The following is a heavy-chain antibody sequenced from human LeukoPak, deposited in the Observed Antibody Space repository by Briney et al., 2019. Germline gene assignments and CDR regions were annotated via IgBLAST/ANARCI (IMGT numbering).Heavy chain of an antibody. Sequence: GGSLRLSCAASGFTFSSFEMNWVRQAPGKGLEWVSYISNSGSTEYYADSVKGRLTISRDNAKDSLYLQMNSLTAEDTAVYYCAKSTSGLYWGQGTLVTVSS. D-gene: IGHD1-26*01. J-gene: IGHJ4*02. CDR1: GFTFSSFE. V-gene: IGHV3-48*03. CDR2: ISNSGSTE. CDR3: AKSTSGLY.